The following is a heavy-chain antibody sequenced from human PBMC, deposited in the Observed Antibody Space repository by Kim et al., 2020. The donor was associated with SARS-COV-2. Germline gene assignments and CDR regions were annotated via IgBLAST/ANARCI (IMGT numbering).Heavy chain of an antibody. CDR3: ARSVDDYGDYPYYFDY. V-gene: IGHV1-2*04. CDR2: INPNSGGT. D-gene: IGHD4-17*01. J-gene: IGHJ4*02. CDR1: GYTFTGYY. Sequence: ASVKVSCKASGYTFTGYYMHWVRQAPGQGLEWMGWINPNSGGTNYAQKFQGWVTMTTDTSISTAYMELSRLRSDDTAVYYCARSVDDYGDYPYYFDYWGQGTLVTVSS.